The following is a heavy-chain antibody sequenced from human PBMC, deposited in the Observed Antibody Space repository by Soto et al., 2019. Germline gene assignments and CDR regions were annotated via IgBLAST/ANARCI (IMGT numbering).Heavy chain of an antibody. J-gene: IGHJ4*02. CDR3: APERRGEWLEAIDY. CDR2: IIPILGIA. D-gene: IGHD5-12*01. CDR1: GGTFSSYT. V-gene: IGHV1-69*02. Sequence: ASVKVSCKASGGTFSSYTISWVRQAPGQGLEWMGRIIPILGIANYAQKFQGRVTITADKSTSTAYMELSNLRSEDTAVYYCAPERRGEWLEAIDYWGQGTLVTVSS.